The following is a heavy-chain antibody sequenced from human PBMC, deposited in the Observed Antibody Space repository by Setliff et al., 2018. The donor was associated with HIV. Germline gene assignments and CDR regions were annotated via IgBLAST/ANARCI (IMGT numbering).Heavy chain of an antibody. J-gene: IGHJ1*01. Sequence: SVKVSCKASGVTFNYSFITWVRQAPGQGLEWMGGVVPTIHEATYAQKFQGRVTITADESATTVYMEMSGLTSEDTAIYCCARGADASGYFYREYFQHWGQGTLATVSS. CDR2: VVPTIHEA. V-gene: IGHV1-69*13. CDR1: GVTFNYSF. D-gene: IGHD3-22*01. CDR3: ARGADASGYFYREYFQH.